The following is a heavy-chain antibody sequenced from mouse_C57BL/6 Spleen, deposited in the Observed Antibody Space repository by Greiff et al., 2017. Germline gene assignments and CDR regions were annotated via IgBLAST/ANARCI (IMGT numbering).Heavy chain of an antibody. V-gene: IGHV1-64*01. D-gene: IGHD2-13*01. Sequence: VQLQQPGAELVKPGASVKLSCKASGYTFTSYWMHWVKQRPGQGLEWIGMIHPNSGGTNYNEKFKSKATLTVDKSSSTAYMQLSSLTSEDSAVYYCARYRDGDYRFDYWGQGTTVTVSS. CDR3: ARYRDGDYRFDY. CDR1: GYTFTSYW. J-gene: IGHJ2*01. CDR2: IHPNSGGT.